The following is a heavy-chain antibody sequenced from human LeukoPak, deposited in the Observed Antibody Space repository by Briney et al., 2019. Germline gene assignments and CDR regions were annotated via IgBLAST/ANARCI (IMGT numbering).Heavy chain of an antibody. CDR2: IGTAGDT. D-gene: IGHD3-22*01. CDR1: GFTFSSYD. CDR3: AKHRFGSGGYHSTD. V-gene: IGHV3-13*01. Sequence: GGSLRLSCAASGFTFSSYDMHWVRQATGKGLEWVSAIGTAGDTYYPGSVKGRFTISRENAKNSLYLQMNSLRAEDTAVYYCAKHRFGSGGYHSTDWGRGTLVTVSS. J-gene: IGHJ4*02.